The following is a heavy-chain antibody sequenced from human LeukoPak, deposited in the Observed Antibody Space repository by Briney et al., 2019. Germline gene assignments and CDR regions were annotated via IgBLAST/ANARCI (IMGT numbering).Heavy chain of an antibody. J-gene: IGHJ3*02. CDR3: ARVGRGDAFDI. D-gene: IGHD3-10*01. CDR1: GFTFNSYA. V-gene: IGHV3-64*01. CDR2: ITNNGGIT. Sequence: GGSLRLSCTASGFTFNSYAMSWVRQAPGKGLEYVSAITNNGGITYYANSVKGRFTISRDNSKNTLYLQMGSLRPEDMAVYYCARVGRGDAFDIWGQGTMVTVSS.